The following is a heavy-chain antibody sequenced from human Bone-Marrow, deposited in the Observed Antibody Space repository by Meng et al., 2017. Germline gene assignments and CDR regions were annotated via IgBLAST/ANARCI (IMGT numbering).Heavy chain of an antibody. CDR2: IYSGGST. V-gene: IGHV3-66*02. Sequence: GESLKISCAASGFTFSSYEMNWVRQAPGKGLEWVSVIYSGGSTYYADSVKGRFTISRDNSKNTLYLQMNSLRAEDTAVYYCARAGIYCGGDCYSFGPNNDAFDIWGQGTMVTVSS. CDR3: ARAGIYCGGDCYSFGPNNDAFDI. J-gene: IGHJ3*02. CDR1: GFTFSSYE. D-gene: IGHD2-21*02.